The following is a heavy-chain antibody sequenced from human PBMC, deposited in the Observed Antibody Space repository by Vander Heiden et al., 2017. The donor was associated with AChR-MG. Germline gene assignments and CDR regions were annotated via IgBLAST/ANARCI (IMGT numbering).Heavy chain of an antibody. CDR1: GGSISSYY. CDR3: AREGFGAGADRNWFDP. D-gene: IGHD3-3*01. Sequence: QVQLQESGPGLVTPSETLSLTCTVSGGSISSYYWSWIRQPPGKGLEWIGYIYYSGSTNYNPSLKSRVTISVDTSKNQFSLKLSSVTAAETAVYYCAREGFGAGADRNWFDPWGQGTLVTVSS. J-gene: IGHJ5*02. CDR2: IYYSGST. V-gene: IGHV4-59*08.